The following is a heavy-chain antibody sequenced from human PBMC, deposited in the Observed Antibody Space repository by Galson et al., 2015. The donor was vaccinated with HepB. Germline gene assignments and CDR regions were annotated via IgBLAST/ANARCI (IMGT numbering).Heavy chain of an antibody. J-gene: IGHJ6*02. CDR1: GYTFTSYG. CDR2: ISAYNGNT. CDR3: ARDTIVVVPAATGSYYYYGMDV. Sequence: SVKVSCKASGYTFTSYGISWVRQAPGQGLEWMGWISAYNGNTNYAQKLQGRVTMTTDTSTSTAYMELRSLRSDDTAVYYCARDTIVVVPAATGSYYYYGMDVCGQGTTVTVSS. D-gene: IGHD2-2*01. V-gene: IGHV1-18*01.